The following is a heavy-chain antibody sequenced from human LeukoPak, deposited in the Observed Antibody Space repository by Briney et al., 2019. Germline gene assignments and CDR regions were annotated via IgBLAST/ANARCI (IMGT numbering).Heavy chain of an antibody. D-gene: IGHD5-18*01. V-gene: IGHV3-23*01. J-gene: IGHJ4*02. CDR1: GLTFNNYA. Sequence: GGSLRLSCAVSGLTFNNYAMSWVRQAPGKGLEWVSGISGRGASKYYADSVKGRFTISRDNSKNTLYLQMNSLRAEDTAVYYCARVWVAGYGYFDYWGQGTLVTVSS. CDR2: ISGRGASK. CDR3: ARVWVAGYGYFDY.